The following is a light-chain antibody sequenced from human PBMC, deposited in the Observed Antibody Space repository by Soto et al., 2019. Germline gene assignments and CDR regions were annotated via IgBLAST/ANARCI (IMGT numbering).Light chain of an antibody. CDR2: GNS. J-gene: IGLJ3*02. CDR3: QSYDSSLSRL. V-gene: IGLV1-40*01. Sequence: QSVLTQPPSVSGATGQRVTISCTGSSSNIGAGYDVHWYQQLPGTAPKLLIYGNSNRPSGVPDRFSGSKSDTSASLAITGLQAEDEADYYCQSYDSSLSRLFGGGTKVTVL. CDR1: SSNIGAGYD.